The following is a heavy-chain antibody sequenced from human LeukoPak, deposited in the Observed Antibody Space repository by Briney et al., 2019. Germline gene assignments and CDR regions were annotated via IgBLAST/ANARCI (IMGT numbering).Heavy chain of an antibody. CDR1: GFTFHTSA. J-gene: IGHJ5*02. D-gene: IGHD3-3*01. CDR2: IVLGSGNT. Sequence: SVKVSCKASGFTFHTSAMQWVRQARGQRLEWIGWIVLGSGNTVYSHKFHDRVIITRDMSTSTVYMELDSLGSEDTAVYYCAAQRGASLHDFWSTRLFDPWGQGTLVSVSS. CDR3: AAQRGASLHDFWSTRLFDP. V-gene: IGHV1-58*02.